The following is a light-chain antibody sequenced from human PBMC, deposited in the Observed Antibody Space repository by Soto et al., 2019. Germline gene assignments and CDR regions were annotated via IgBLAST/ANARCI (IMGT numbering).Light chain of an antibody. CDR1: STDVGGYNY. J-gene: IGLJ1*01. V-gene: IGLV2-14*01. CDR3: ISYTSSDTYV. CDR2: DVT. Sequence: QSALTQPASVSGSPGQSITISCTGTSTDVGGYNYVSWYQQHPGEAPKLMIYDVTSRPSGVSNRFSGSKSGNTASLIISGLQADDEADYYCISYTSSDTYVFGTGTQLTVL.